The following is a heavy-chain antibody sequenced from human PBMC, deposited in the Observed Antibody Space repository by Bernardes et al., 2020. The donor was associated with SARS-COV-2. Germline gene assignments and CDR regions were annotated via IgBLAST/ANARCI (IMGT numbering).Heavy chain of an antibody. CDR2: VNSAGTT. V-gene: IGHV3-23*01. CDR3: ARVVSGPHVGADAFAV. D-gene: IGHD2-21*02. J-gene: IGHJ3*01. CDR1: GFTFSNYA. Sequence: WGSLRLSCAASGFTFSNYAMSWFRQTPGKGLEWISAVNSAGTTYYADPVRGRFTAARDNSKNTLYLQMSSLRSEDTAVYYCARVVSGPHVGADAFAVWGRGTTVTVSS.